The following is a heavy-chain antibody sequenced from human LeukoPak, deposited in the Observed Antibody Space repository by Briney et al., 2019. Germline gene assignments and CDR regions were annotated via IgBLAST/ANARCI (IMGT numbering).Heavy chain of an antibody. J-gene: IGHJ5*02. CDR1: GFTFSSYA. V-gene: IGHV3-23*01. CDR3: AKSGSSSWYEGANWFDP. CDR2: ISGSGGST. D-gene: IGHD6-13*01. Sequence: GGSLRLSCAASGFTFSSYAMSWVRQAPGKGLEWVSAISGSGGSTYYADSVKGRFTISRDNSKNTLYLQMNSLRAEDTAVYYCAKSGSSSWYEGANWFDPWGQGTLVTVST.